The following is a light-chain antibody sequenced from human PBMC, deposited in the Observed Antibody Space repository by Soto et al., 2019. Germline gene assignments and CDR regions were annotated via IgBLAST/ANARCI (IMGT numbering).Light chain of an antibody. V-gene: IGKV3-15*01. J-gene: IGKJ2*01. CDR3: QQYHTWPPIT. CDR1: QSVSSN. CDR2: SAS. Sequence: EILMTQSPATLSVSPGERATLSCRASQSVSSNLAWYQQKAGQAPRLLIYSASTRATGIPARFSGSGSGTEFTLAISSLQYEDFAVYYCQQYHTWPPITFGQGTKLELK.